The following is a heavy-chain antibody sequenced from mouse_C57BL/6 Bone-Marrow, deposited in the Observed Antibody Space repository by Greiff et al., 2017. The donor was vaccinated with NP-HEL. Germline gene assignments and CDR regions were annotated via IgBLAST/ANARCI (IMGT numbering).Heavy chain of an antibody. D-gene: IGHD1-1*01. J-gene: IGHJ3*01. Sequence: VHVKQPGAELVKPGASVKMSCKASGYTFTDYYMHWVKQRPGQSLEWIGYINPNNGGTSYNEKFKGKATLTVNKSSSTAYMELRSLTSEDSAVDYCASRGYDSSYLAYWGQGTLVTVSA. CDR1: GYTFTDYY. V-gene: IGHV1-22*01. CDR3: ASRGYDSSYLAY. CDR2: INPNNGGT.